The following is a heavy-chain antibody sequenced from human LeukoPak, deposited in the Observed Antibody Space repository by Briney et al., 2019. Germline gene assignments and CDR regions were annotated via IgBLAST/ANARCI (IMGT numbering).Heavy chain of an antibody. Sequence: GASVKVSCKASGGTSSSYAISWVRQAPGQGLEWMGGIIPIFGTANYAQKFQGRVTITADESTSTAYMELSSLRSEDTAVYYCARGYSSGWYWDYWGQGTLVTVSS. CDR3: ARGYSSGWYWDY. CDR1: GGTSSSYA. D-gene: IGHD6-19*01. CDR2: IIPIFGTA. J-gene: IGHJ4*02. V-gene: IGHV1-69*13.